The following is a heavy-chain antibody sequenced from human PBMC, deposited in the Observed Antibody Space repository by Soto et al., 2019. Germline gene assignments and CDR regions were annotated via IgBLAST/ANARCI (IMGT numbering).Heavy chain of an antibody. Sequence: QVQLQESGPGLVKPSGTLSLTCAVSGGSISSSNWWSWVRQPPGKGLEWIGEIYHSGSTNYNPSLKSRVTISVDKSKNQFSLKLSSVTAADTAVYYCARLVVPAASGYCSGGSCYPVDYWGQGTLVTVSS. CDR1: GGSISSSNW. V-gene: IGHV4-4*02. CDR2: IYHSGST. CDR3: ARLVVPAASGYCSGGSCYPVDY. D-gene: IGHD2-15*01. J-gene: IGHJ4*02.